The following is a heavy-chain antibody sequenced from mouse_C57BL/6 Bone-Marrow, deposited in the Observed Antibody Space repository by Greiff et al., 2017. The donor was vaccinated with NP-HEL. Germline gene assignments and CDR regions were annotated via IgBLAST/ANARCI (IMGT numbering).Heavy chain of an antibody. CDR1: GFTFSDYY. D-gene: IGHD1-1*01. Sequence: EVKLVESGGGLVQPGGSLKLSCAASGFTFSDYYMYWVRQTPEKRLEWVAYISDGGGSTYYPDTVKGRFTITRDNAKNTLYLQMSRLKSEDTAMYYCASLYGSSFFWYFDVGGTGTTVTVSS. CDR2: ISDGGGST. J-gene: IGHJ1*03. CDR3: ASLYGSSFFWYFDV. V-gene: IGHV5-12*01.